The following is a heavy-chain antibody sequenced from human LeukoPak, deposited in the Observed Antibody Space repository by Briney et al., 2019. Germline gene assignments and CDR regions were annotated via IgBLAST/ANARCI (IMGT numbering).Heavy chain of an antibody. J-gene: IGHJ4*02. V-gene: IGHV1-18*04. CDR3: AREDSSGYQPFDY. CDR2: ISAYNGNT. CDR1: GYTFTGYY. Sequence: ASVKVSCKASGYTFTGYYMHWVRQAPGQGLEWMGWISAYNGNTNYAQKLQGRVTMTTDTSTSTVYMELRSLRSDDTAVYYCAREDSSGYQPFDYWGQGTLVTVSS. D-gene: IGHD3-22*01.